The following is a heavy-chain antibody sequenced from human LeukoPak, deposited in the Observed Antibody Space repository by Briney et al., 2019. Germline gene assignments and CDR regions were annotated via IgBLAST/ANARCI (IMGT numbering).Heavy chain of an antibody. CDR1: GFTFDDYA. CDR3: AKDGELQEAYFGY. D-gene: IGHD1-7*01. CDR2: ISWNSGSI. Sequence: PGRSLRLSCAASGFTFDDYAMHWVRQAPGKGLEWVSGISWNSGSIGYADSVKGRFTISRDNAKNSLYLQMNSLRAEDTALYYCAKDGELQEAYFGYWGQGTLVTVSS. V-gene: IGHV3-9*01. J-gene: IGHJ4*02.